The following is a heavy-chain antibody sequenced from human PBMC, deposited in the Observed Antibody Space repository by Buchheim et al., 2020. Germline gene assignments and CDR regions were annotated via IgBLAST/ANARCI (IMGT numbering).Heavy chain of an antibody. D-gene: IGHD5-12*01. CDR3: AREGLGDWYFDL. CDR2: ISTSGSDV. Sequence: EVHLVESGGGSVQPGGSLRLSCAASGFTFTKYEMNWVRQAPGKGLEWVSYISTSGSDVYYSDSAKGRFTISRDNAKNSLYLQMNSLRAEDTAVYYCAREGLGDWYFDLWGRGTL. J-gene: IGHJ2*01. V-gene: IGHV3-48*03. CDR1: GFTFTKYE.